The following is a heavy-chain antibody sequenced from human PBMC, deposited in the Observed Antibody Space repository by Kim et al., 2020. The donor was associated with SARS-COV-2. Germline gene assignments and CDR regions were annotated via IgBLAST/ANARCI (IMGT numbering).Heavy chain of an antibody. CDR1: GGSISSGDYY. J-gene: IGHJ6*02. CDR2: IYYSGST. CDR3: ARERRVTRYYYYGMDV. Sequence: SETLSLTCTVSGGSISSGDYYWSWIRQPPGKGLEWIGYIYYSGSTYYNPSLKSRVTISVDTSKNQFSLKLSSVTAADTAVYYCARERRVTRYYYYGMDVWGQGTTVTVSS. D-gene: IGHD4-4*01. V-gene: IGHV4-30-4*01.